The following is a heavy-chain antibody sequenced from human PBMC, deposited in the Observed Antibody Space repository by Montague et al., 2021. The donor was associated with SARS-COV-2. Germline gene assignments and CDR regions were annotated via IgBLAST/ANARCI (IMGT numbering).Heavy chain of an antibody. J-gene: IGHJ4*02. D-gene: IGHD6-13*01. V-gene: IGHV3-66*01. CDR3: ARDLGGAAAGNFDY. Sequence: SLRPSCAASGFTVSCNYMSCVRQAPGKGLEWVSVVYSGGSTYYADSVKGRFTISRDNSKNTLYLQMNSLRAEDTAVYYCARDLGGAAAGNFDYWGQGTLVTVSS. CDR1: GFTVSCNY. CDR2: VYSGGST.